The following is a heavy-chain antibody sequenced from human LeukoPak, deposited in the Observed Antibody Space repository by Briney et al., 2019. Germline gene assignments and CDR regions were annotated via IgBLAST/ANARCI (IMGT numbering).Heavy chain of an antibody. CDR2: IRNKANSYTT. CDR1: GFTFSDYD. Sequence: GGSLDLSCAASGFTFSDYDMDWVRQAPGKGLEWVGRIRNKANSYTTEYAATVKATFTISIDNSKNSLYLQMNSLKAEDTAVYYCARGVLWSGYLYFDYWGQGPLVTVSS. J-gene: IGHJ4*02. D-gene: IGHD3-3*01. CDR3: ARGVLWSGYLYFDY. V-gene: IGHV3-72*01.